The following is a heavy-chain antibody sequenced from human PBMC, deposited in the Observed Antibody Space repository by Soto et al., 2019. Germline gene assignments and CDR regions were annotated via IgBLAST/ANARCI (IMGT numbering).Heavy chain of an antibody. CDR2: IYHSGST. V-gene: IGHV4-30-2*01. CDR3: ASAYYDYGMDV. CDR1: GGSISSGGYS. D-gene: IGHD3-3*01. J-gene: IGHJ6*02. Sequence: PSETLSLTCAVSGGSISSGGYSWSWIRQPPGKGLEWIGYIYHSGSTYYNPSLKSRVTISVDRSKNQFSLKLSSVTAADTAVYYCASAYYDYGMDVWGQGTTVTVSS.